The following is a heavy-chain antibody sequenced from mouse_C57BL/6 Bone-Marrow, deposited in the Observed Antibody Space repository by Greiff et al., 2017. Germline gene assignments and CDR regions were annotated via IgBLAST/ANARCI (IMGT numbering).Heavy chain of an antibody. V-gene: IGHV14-4*01. CDR1: GFNIKDDY. J-gene: IGHJ3*01. D-gene: IGHD4-1*01. Sequence: EVKLLESGAELVRPGASVKLSCTASGFNIKDDYVHWVKQRPEQGLEWIGWIDPENGDTEYASKFQGKATITADTSSNTAYLQLSSLTSEDTAVYYCTTELAWFAYWGQGTLVTVSA. CDR3: TTELAWFAY. CDR2: IDPENGDT.